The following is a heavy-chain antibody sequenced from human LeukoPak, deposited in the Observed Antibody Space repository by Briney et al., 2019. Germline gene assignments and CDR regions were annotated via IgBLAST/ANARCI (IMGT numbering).Heavy chain of an antibody. Sequence: SETLSLTCAVYGGSFSGYYWSWIRQPPGKGLEWIGEINHSGSTNYNLSLKSRVTISVDTSKNQFSLKLSSVTAADTAVYYCARGPYSSGWYGRVSAFDIWGQGTMVTVSS. V-gene: IGHV4-34*01. CDR2: INHSGST. J-gene: IGHJ3*02. CDR3: ARGPYSSGWYGRVSAFDI. CDR1: GGSFSGYY. D-gene: IGHD6-19*01.